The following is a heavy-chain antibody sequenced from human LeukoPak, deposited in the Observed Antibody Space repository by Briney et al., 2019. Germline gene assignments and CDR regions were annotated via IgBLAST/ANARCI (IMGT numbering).Heavy chain of an antibody. J-gene: IGHJ4*02. CDR3: AKGYYYDSSGYFDY. Sequence: GGSLRLSCAASGFTFSSYGMHWVRQAPGKGLEWVAVISYDGSNKYYADSVKGRFTISRDNSKNTLYLQMNSLRAEDTAVYYCAKGYYYDSSGYFDYWGQGTLVTVSS. D-gene: IGHD3-22*01. CDR1: GFTFSSYG. CDR2: ISYDGSNK. V-gene: IGHV3-30*18.